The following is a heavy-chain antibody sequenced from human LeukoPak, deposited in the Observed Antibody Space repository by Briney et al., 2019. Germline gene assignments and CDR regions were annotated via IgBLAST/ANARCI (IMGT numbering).Heavy chain of an antibody. CDR2: INHSGST. D-gene: IGHD3-10*01. Sequence: PSETLSLTCAVHGGSFSCYYWSWIPQPPGKGLGWVGEINHSGSTNYNPSLKSRVTISVDTSKNQFSLKLSSVTAADTAVYYCARGTRPITMVRNMIWVSGEYCQHWGQGTLVTVSS. CDR3: ARGTRPITMVRNMIWVSGEYCQH. J-gene: IGHJ1*01. V-gene: IGHV4-34*01. CDR1: GGSFSCYY.